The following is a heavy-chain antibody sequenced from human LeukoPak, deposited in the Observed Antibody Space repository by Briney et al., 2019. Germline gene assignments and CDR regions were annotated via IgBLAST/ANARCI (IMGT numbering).Heavy chain of an antibody. CDR2: IYYSGST. CDR3: ATEASSMVRGVIRDY. V-gene: IGHV4-39*07. Sequence: SETLSLTCTVSGGSISSSSYYWGWIRQPPGKGLEWIGSIYYSGSTYYNPSLKSRVTISVDTSKNQFSLKLSSVTAADTAVYYCATEASSMVRGVIRDYWGQGTLVTVSS. CDR1: GGSISSSSYY. D-gene: IGHD3-10*01. J-gene: IGHJ4*02.